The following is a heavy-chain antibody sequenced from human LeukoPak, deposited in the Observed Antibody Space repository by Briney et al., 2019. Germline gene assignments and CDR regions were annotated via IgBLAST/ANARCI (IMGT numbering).Heavy chain of an antibody. CDR3: ARDPDYYGSGSVDY. CDR2: IIPIFGTA. CDR1: GGTFSSYA. J-gene: IGHJ4*02. D-gene: IGHD3-10*01. V-gene: IGHV1-69*05. Sequence: SVKVSCKASGGTFSSYAISWVRQAPGQGLEWMGRIIPIFGTANYAQKFQGRVTITTDESTSTAYMELSSLRSEDTAVYYCARDPDYYGSGSVDYWGQGTLVTVSS.